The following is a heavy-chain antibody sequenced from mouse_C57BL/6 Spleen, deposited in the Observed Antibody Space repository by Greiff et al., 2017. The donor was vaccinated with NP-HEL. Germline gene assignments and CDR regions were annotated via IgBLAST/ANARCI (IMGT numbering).Heavy chain of an antibody. J-gene: IGHJ1*03. CDR2: IYPSDSET. Sequence: VQLQQPGAELVRPGSSVKLSCKASGYTFTSYWMDWVKQRPGQGLEWIGNIYPSDSETHYNQKFKDKATLTVDKSSSTAYMQLSSLTSEDSAVYYCARGLYGSSPHWYFDVWGTGTTVTVSS. D-gene: IGHD1-1*01. CDR3: ARGLYGSSPHWYFDV. V-gene: IGHV1-61*01. CDR1: GYTFTSYW.